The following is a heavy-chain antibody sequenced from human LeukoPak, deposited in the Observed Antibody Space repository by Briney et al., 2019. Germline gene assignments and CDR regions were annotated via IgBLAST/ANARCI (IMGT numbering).Heavy chain of an antibody. CDR2: IYYSGST. J-gene: IGHJ4*02. V-gene: IGHV4-39*01. D-gene: IGHD5-18*01. CDR1: GGSISSSSYY. CDR3: ARYSYGQTRDY. Sequence: SETLSLTCTVSGGSISSSSYYWGWIRQPPGKGLEWIGSIYYSGSTYYNPSLKSRITISVDTSKNQFSLKLSSVTAADTAVYYCARYSYGQTRDYWGQGTLVTVSS.